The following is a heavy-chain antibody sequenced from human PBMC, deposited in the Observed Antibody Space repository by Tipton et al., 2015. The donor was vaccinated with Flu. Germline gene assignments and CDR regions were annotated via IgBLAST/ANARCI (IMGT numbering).Heavy chain of an antibody. CDR1: GSSIRSSNYY. J-gene: IGHJ5*01. CDR3: ARRDYSNYVSESKNWFDS. D-gene: IGHD4-11*01. CDR2: TFHSGNT. Sequence: TLSLTCAVSGSSIRSSNYYWGWIRQPPGKGLEWIGNTFHSGNTYHNPSLKSRVTISVDTSKNQFSLKLSSVTAADTAVYYCARRDYSNYVSESKNWFDSWGQGALVTVSS. V-gene: IGHV4-38-2*01.